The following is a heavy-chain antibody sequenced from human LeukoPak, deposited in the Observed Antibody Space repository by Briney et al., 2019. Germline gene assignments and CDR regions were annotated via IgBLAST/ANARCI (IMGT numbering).Heavy chain of an antibody. J-gene: IGHJ2*01. CDR1: GGSISSYY. CDR3: ARDHLLDWYFDL. V-gene: IGHV4-4*07. CDR2: IYYSGNT. Sequence: SETLSLTCTVSGGSISSYYWSWIRQPAGKGLEWIGHIYYSGNTNYNPSLKSRLSLSVDTSKNQFSLKLNSVTAADTAVYYCARDHLLDWYFDLWGRGTLVTVSS. D-gene: IGHD2-15*01.